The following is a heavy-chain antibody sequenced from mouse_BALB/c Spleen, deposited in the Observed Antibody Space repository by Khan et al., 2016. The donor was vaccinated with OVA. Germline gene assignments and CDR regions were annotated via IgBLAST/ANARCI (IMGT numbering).Heavy chain of an antibody. V-gene: IGHV3-2*02. Sequence: EVQLQESGPGLVKPSQSLSLTCTVTGYSITSDYAWNWIRQFPGNKLEWMGYISYSGSTTYNPSLKSRISITRDTSKNQFFLQLNSVTTEDTATYYCASELGRYYAMDYWGQRTSVTVSS. D-gene: IGHD4-1*01. CDR3: ASELGRYYAMDY. CDR1: GYSITSDYA. J-gene: IGHJ4*01. CDR2: ISYSGST.